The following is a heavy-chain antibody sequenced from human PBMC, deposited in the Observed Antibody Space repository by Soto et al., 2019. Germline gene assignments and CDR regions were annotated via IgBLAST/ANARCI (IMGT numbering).Heavy chain of an antibody. CDR3: AREGEQWLKGYYYYGMDV. CDR1: GGSITSGGYY. CDR2: IYYSGIS. J-gene: IGHJ6*02. Sequence: SETLSLTCTVSGGSITSGGYYWSWIRQHPGKGLEWIGYIYYSGISYYNPSLRSRVTMSVDTSKNQFSLKLSSVTAADTAVYYCAREGEQWLKGYYYYGMDVWGQGTTVTVSS. V-gene: IGHV4-31*03. D-gene: IGHD6-19*01.